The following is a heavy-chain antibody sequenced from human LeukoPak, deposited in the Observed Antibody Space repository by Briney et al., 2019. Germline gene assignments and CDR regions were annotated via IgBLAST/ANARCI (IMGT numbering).Heavy chain of an antibody. V-gene: IGHV3-7*01. CDR1: GFTYSSNW. D-gene: IGHD1-1*01. CDR3: ATDRDWTLLDY. Sequence: GGSLRLSCAASGFTYSSNWMSWVRQAPGKGLEWVANIKQDGSEKYYVDSVKRRFTISRDNAKNSLYLQMNSLRADDTAVYYCATDRDWTLLDYWGQGTLVTVSS. CDR2: IKQDGSEK. J-gene: IGHJ4*02.